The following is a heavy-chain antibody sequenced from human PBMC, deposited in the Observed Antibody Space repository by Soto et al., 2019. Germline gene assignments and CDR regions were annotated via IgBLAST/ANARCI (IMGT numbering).Heavy chain of an antibody. CDR2: ISGSGGST. CDR3: ARPTSFYGDYVAYYFDY. CDR1: GFTFSSYA. Sequence: GGSLRLSCAASGFTFSSYAMSWVRQAPGKGLEWVSAISGSGGSTYYADSVKGRFTISRDNSKNTLYLQMNSLRAEDTAVYYCARPTSFYGDYVAYYFDYCRQGTLVIVAS. V-gene: IGHV3-23*01. J-gene: IGHJ4*02. D-gene: IGHD4-17*01.